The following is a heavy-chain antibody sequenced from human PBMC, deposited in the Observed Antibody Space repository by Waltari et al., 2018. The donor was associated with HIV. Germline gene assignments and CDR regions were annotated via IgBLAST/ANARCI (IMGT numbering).Heavy chain of an antibody. D-gene: IGHD5-12*01. J-gene: IGHJ5*02. CDR2: LYTSGST. Sequence: QLQESGPGLVKPSQTLPLTCTVSGGSISRGSSHWSWLRQPAGKGLEWIGRLYTSGSTYYNPSLKSRATISGDTSKNQFSLKLSSVTAADTAVYYCARGVVGGYDLGNNWFDPWGQGTLVTVSS. V-gene: IGHV4-61*02. CDR3: ARGVVGGYDLGNNWFDP. CDR1: GGSISRGSSH.